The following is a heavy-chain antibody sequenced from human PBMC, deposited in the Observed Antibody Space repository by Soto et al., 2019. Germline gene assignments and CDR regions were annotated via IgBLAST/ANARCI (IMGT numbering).Heavy chain of an antibody. CDR1: GFTFSSYW. J-gene: IGHJ4*02. Sequence: LRLPCATSGFTFSSYWMHWVRQTAGKGLVWVSQINSDGSATRYADSVKGRFTISRDNAKNTVYLEMSSLRAGDTAVYYCATLNSFGSDYWGQGTLVTVSS. D-gene: IGHD5-18*01. V-gene: IGHV3-74*01. CDR3: ATLNSFGSDY. CDR2: INSDGSAT.